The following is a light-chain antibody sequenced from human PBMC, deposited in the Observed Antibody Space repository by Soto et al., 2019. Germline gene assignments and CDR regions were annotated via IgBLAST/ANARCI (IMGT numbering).Light chain of an antibody. CDR1: DVGRYNY. CDR2: EVS. Sequence: QSSLTQPASVSGSPGQSFTISCTGDVGRYNYVSWYQQHPGKAPKLIIYEVSSRPSGVSNRFSGSKSGNTASLTISGLQADDEADYYCSSYARNRDVLFGGGTQLTVL. V-gene: IGLV2-14*01. J-gene: IGLJ2*01. CDR3: SSYARNRDVL.